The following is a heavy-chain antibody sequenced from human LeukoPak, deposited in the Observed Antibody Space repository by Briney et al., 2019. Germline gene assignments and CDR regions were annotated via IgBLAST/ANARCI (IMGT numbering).Heavy chain of an antibody. J-gene: IGHJ6*03. CDR2: IDTAGDT. Sequence: GGSLRLSCAASGFTFSNYDMHWVRQASGRGLEWVSAIDTAGDTYYPDSVKGRFTISRDNSKNTLYLQMNSLRAEDTAVYYCARVQSSGSYSYYYYMDVWGKGTTVTVSS. V-gene: IGHV3-13*01. CDR3: ARVQSSGSYSYYYYMDV. CDR1: GFTFSNYD. D-gene: IGHD1-26*01.